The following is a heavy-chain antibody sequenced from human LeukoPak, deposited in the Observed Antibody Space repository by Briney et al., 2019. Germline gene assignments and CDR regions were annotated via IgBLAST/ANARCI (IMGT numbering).Heavy chain of an antibody. D-gene: IGHD2-2*01. Sequence: SETLSLTCTVSGGSFSNYYWCWIRQPPGQGLQWIGYIYYSGSTNYNPSLKSRVTISVDTSKNQFSLNLSSVAAADTFVYYCARGPTRYYFDYWGQGTLVTVSS. V-gene: IGHV4-59*01. CDR1: GGSFSNYY. CDR2: IYYSGST. CDR3: ARGPTRYYFDY. J-gene: IGHJ4*02.